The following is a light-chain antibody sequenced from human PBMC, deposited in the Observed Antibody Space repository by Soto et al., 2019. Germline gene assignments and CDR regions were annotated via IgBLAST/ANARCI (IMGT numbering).Light chain of an antibody. Sequence: EIVMTQSPATLSVSPGERATLSCRASQSVSSNLAWYQQRPGQAPSLLIYGASTRATGVPARFSGSGSGTEITLTISSLQSEDFAVYYCQQYNNWDTFGQGTKLEIK. CDR3: QQYNNWDT. CDR1: QSVSSN. J-gene: IGKJ2*01. CDR2: GAS. V-gene: IGKV3-15*01.